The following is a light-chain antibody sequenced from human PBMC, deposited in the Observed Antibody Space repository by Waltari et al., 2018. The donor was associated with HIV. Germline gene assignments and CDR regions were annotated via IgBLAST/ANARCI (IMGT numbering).Light chain of an antibody. J-gene: IGLJ2*01. CDR1: SSNIANNY. Sequence: QSVLTQPPAVSAAPGQTVTISCSGSSSNIANNYVSWYQQLPGPAPKLLIYANNRRSSGIPDRCSGSKSGTSATLAIAGLQTGDEADYYCGTWDTSLSAGVFGGGTKVTVL. V-gene: IGLV1-51*01. CDR2: ANN. CDR3: GTWDTSLSAGV.